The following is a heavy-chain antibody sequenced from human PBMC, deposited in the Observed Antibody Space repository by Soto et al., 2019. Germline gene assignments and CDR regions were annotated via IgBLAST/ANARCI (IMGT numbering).Heavy chain of an antibody. CDR3: VRDRSKSLRDWFDP. Sequence: SETLSLTCNFSGGSISKFYWAWIRKTAGNGLEWMGRVYATGTTDYNPSLRSRVAMSVDISKKTFSLRLRSVTGADSGVYYCVRDRSKSLRDWFDPWGQGILVTVS. CDR2: VYATGTT. J-gene: IGHJ5*02. CDR1: GGSISKFY. V-gene: IGHV4-4*07.